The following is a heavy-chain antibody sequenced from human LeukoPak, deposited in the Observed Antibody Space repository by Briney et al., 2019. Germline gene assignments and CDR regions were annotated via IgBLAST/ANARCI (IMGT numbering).Heavy chain of an antibody. CDR1: GFTVSCNY. CDR3: ARAANPREYYYDSSGYYSEY. V-gene: IGHV3-66*01. D-gene: IGHD3-22*01. J-gene: IGHJ4*02. CDR2: IYSGGST. Sequence: GGSLRISCADSGFTVSCNYMCWVRQAPGEGVGWVSVIYSGGSTYYADSVKGRFTIPRDNSKNTLYLQMNSLRAEDRAVYYCARAANPREYYYDSSGYYSEYWGQGTRVTVSS.